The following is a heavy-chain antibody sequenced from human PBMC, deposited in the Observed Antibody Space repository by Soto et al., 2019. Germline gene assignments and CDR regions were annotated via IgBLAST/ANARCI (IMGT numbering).Heavy chain of an antibody. D-gene: IGHD2-21*02. Sequence: PPGKCLGWIGSIYYSGRTYYNPSFKSRVTISIDTSKNQFSLKLSSVTATDTAVYYCARQRPTVVTKAYFDNWGQGALGTVSS. CDR2: IYYSGRT. V-gene: IGHV4-39*01. CDR3: ARQRPTVVTKAYFDN. J-gene: IGHJ4*02.